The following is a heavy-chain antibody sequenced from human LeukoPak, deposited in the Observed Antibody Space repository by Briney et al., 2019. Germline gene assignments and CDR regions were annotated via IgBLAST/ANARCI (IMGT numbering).Heavy chain of an antibody. Sequence: GESLKISCKGSGYSLTSYWISRVRQVPGKGLGWGGILDPSDSYTNYSPSFQGHVTISADKSISTAYLQWSSLKASDTAMYYCARQGVRGVYYFDYWGQGTLVTVSS. CDR2: LDPSDSYT. J-gene: IGHJ4*02. V-gene: IGHV5-10-1*01. D-gene: IGHD3-10*01. CDR1: GYSLTSYW. CDR3: ARQGVRGVYYFDY.